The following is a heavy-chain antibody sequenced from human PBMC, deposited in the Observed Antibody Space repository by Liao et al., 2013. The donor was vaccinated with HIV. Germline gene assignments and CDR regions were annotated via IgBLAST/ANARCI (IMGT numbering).Heavy chain of an antibody. CDR1: GGSISNINYY. D-gene: IGHD6-6*01. Sequence: QLQLQESGPGLVKPSETLSLTCAVSGGSISNINYYWGWIRQPPGKGLEWIGYIYYSGISYNTPSLRSRVTLSVDTSQNLFSLKLSSVTAADTAVYYCARGPEKQIVRKSDGFDVWGHGTMVTVSS. CDR3: ARGPEKQIVRKSDGFDV. V-gene: IGHV4-39*07. CDR2: IYYSGIS. J-gene: IGHJ3*01.